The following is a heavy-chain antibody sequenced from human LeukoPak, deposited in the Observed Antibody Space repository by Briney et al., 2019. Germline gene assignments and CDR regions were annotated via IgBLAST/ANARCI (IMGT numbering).Heavy chain of an antibody. CDR1: GGSISSGDYY. CDR3: ASTNYDFWSGYYPDH. CDR2: IYYSGST. D-gene: IGHD3-3*01. V-gene: IGHV4-30-4*08. J-gene: IGHJ5*02. Sequence: SQTLSLTCTVSGGSISSGDYYWSWIRQPPGKGLEWIGYIYYSGSTYYNPSLKSRVTISVDTSKNQFSLKLSSVTAADTAVYYCASTNYDFWSGYYPDHWGQGTLVTVSS.